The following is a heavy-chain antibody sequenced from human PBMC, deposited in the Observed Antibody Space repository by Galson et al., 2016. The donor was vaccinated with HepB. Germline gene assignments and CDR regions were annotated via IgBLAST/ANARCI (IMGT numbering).Heavy chain of an antibody. J-gene: IGHJ4*02. D-gene: IGHD1-26*01. CDR3: ARYGIDSDFFDY. V-gene: IGHV4-39*01. CDR1: GGSISSGSYF. CDR2: IYYSGST. Sequence: ETLSLTCTVSGGSISSGSYFWGWIRQPPGKGLEWIGNIYYSGSTYYNPSLKSRVTISVDTSKNQFSLKLSSVTAADTAVYFCARYGIDSDFFDYWGQGTLVTVSS.